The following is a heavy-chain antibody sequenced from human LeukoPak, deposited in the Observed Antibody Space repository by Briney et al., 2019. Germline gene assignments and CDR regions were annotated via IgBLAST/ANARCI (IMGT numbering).Heavy chain of an antibody. CDR3: ARTARAVADAFDI. J-gene: IGHJ3*02. Sequence: PGGSLRLSCAASGFTFSSYAMHWVRQAPGKGLEWVAVISYDGSNKYYADSVKGRFTISRDNSKNTLYLQMNSLRAEDTVVYYCARTARAVADAFDIWGQGTMVTVSS. CDR2: ISYDGSNK. CDR1: GFTFSSYA. V-gene: IGHV3-30*04. D-gene: IGHD6-19*01.